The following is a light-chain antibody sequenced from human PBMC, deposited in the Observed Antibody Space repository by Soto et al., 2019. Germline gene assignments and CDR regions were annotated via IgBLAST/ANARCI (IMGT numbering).Light chain of an antibody. CDR3: QQYEKLLRT. CDR2: YAS. J-gene: IGKJ4*02. V-gene: IGKV1-33*01. Sequence: IQLTQSASSLSASVGDSVTITCQASQKLXNYFNWYQRKPGKAPKVLXAYASNLETGGPSRLSGSGSATDFTFPISSLQPEDSATYYFQQYEKLLRTFGGGTKVDI. CDR1: QKLXNY.